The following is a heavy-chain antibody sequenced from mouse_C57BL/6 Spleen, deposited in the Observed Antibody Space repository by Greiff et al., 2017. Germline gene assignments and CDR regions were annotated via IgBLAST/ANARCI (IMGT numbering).Heavy chain of an antibody. V-gene: IGHV1-82*01. CDR3: ARSYYYGSSYGFAY. CDR2: IYPGDGDT. D-gene: IGHD1-1*01. J-gene: IGHJ3*01. Sequence: VQLQESGPELVKPGASVKISCKASGYAFSSSWMNWVKQRPGKGLEWIGRIYPGDGDTNYNGKFKGKATLTADKSSSTAYMQLSSLTSEDSAVYFGARSYYYGSSYGFAYWGQGTLVTVSA. CDR1: GYAFSSSW.